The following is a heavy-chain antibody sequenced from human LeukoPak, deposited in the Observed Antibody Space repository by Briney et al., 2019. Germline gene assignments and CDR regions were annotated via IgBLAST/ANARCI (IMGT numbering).Heavy chain of an antibody. V-gene: IGHV1-69*04. J-gene: IGHJ4*02. CDR1: GGTLSSYA. CDR3: ARTDSSSYYFDY. D-gene: IGHD6-6*01. Sequence: SVKVSCKASGGTLSSYAISWVRQAPGQGLEWMGRIIPILGIANYAQKFQGRVTITADKSTSTAYMELSSLRSEDTAVYYCARTDSSSYYFDYWGQGTLVTVSS. CDR2: IIPILGIA.